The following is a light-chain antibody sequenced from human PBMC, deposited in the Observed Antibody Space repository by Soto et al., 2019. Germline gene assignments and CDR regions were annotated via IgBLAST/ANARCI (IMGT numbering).Light chain of an antibody. V-gene: IGKV3-11*01. CDR1: QSISSY. Sequence: EIVLTQSPATLSLSPGERATLSCRVSQSISSYLAWYQQKPGQAPRLLIYDGSNRATGIPARFSGSGYGTDFPLTISSLEPEDFAVYYCQQRTDGLWTFGQGTKVQMK. CDR2: DGS. CDR3: QQRTDGLWT. J-gene: IGKJ1*01.